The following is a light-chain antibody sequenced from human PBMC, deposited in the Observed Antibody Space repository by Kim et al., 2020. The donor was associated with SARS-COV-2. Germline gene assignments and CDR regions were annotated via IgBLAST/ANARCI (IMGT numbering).Light chain of an antibody. CDR2: DAS. CDR3: QQRSNFFT. CDR1: QSVSSY. J-gene: IGKJ3*01. V-gene: IGKV3-11*01. Sequence: SLSPGERATLSCRDSQSVSSYLAWYQQKPGQAPRLLIYDASNRATGIPARFSGSGSGTDFTLTISSLEPEDFAVYYCQQRSNFFTFGPGTKVDIK.